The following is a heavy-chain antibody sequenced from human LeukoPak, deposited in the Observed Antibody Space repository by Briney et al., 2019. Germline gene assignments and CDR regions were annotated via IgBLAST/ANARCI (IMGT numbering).Heavy chain of an antibody. Sequence: GGSLRLSCAASGFRFSSYAMSWVRQAPGKGLEWVSAISGSGVSTYYADSVKGRFTVSRDNSKNTLYLQMNSLGADDTAVYYCAKDATTVACDYWGQGTLVTVSS. V-gene: IGHV3-23*01. D-gene: IGHD4-23*01. J-gene: IGHJ4*02. CDR3: AKDATTVACDY. CDR1: GFRFSSYA. CDR2: ISGSGVST.